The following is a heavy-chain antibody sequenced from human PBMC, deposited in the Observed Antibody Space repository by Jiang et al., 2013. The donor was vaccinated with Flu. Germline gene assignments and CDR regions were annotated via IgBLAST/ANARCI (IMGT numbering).Heavy chain of an antibody. CDR3: ATYSYGFLWARPRGVFSY. D-gene: IGHD5-18*01. CDR1: GGSISSSSYY. V-gene: IGHV4-39*07. CDR2: IYYSGGT. Sequence: GPGLVKPSETLSLTCTVSGGSISSSSYYWGWIRQPPGKGLEWIGSIYYSGGTYYNPSLKSRVTISVDTSKNQFSLKLSSVTAADTAVYYCATYSYGFLWARPRGVFSYWGQGTLVTVSS. J-gene: IGHJ4*02.